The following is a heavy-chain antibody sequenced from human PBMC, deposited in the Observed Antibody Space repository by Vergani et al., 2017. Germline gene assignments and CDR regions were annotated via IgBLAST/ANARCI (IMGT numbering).Heavy chain of an antibody. Sequence: QGQLVESGGGLVKPGGSLRLSCAASRFDFSDYYMSWIRQAPGKGLEWISYISNSGNTINYADSVKGRFTISRDNSKNTLYLQMNSLRAEDTAVYYCAKSPYSYGYMHFDYWGQGTLVTVSS. CDR2: ISNSGNTI. D-gene: IGHD5-18*01. J-gene: IGHJ4*02. CDR1: RFDFSDYY. CDR3: AKSPYSYGYMHFDY. V-gene: IGHV3-11*04.